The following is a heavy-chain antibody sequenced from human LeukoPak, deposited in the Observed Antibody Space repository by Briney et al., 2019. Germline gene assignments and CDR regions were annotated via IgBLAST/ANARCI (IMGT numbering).Heavy chain of an antibody. D-gene: IGHD6-19*01. CDR1: GGTFSSYA. CDR3: ARDRAVAGTGLGY. Sequence: SAKVSCKASGGTFSSYAISWVRQAPGQGLEWMGGIIPIFGTANYAQKFQGRVTITADESTSTAYMELSSLRSEDTAVYYCARDRAVAGTGLGYWGQGTLVTVSS. J-gene: IGHJ4*02. CDR2: IIPIFGTA. V-gene: IGHV1-69*01.